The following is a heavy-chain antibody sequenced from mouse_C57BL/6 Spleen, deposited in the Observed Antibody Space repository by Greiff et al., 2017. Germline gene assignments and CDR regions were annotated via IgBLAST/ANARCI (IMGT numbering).Heavy chain of an antibody. D-gene: IGHD4-1*01. V-gene: IGHV5-4*01. CDR2: ISDGGSYT. Sequence: EVQLVESGGGLVKPGGSLKLSCAASGFTFSSYAMSWVRQTPEKRLEWVATISDGGSYTYYPDNVKGRFTISRDNAKNNLYLQMSHLKSEDTAMYYCAREGTGTGPYAMDYWGQGTSVTVSS. CDR3: AREGTGTGPYAMDY. CDR1: GFTFSSYA. J-gene: IGHJ4*01.